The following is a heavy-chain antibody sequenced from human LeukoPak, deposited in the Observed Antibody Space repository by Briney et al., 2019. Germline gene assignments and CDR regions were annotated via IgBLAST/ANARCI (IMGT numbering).Heavy chain of an antibody. J-gene: IGHJ4*02. CDR2: ISSSSSTI. Sequence: TGGSLRLSCAASGFTFSSYSMNWVRQAPGKGLEWVSYISSSSSTIYYADSVKGRFTISRDNAKNSLYLQMNSLRDEDTAVHYCATARPFYDSSGYHSPFDYWGQGTLVTVSS. D-gene: IGHD3-22*01. V-gene: IGHV3-48*02. CDR3: ATARPFYDSSGYHSPFDY. CDR1: GFTFSSYS.